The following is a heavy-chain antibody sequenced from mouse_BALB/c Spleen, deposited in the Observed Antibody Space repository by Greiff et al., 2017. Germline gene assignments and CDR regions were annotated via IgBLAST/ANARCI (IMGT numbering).Heavy chain of an antibody. V-gene: IGHV2-2*02. CDR1: GFSLTSYG. J-gene: IGHJ4*01. CDR2: IWSGGST. D-gene: IGHD1-2*01. Sequence: QVQLKESGPGLVQPSQSLSITCTVSGFSLTSYGVHWVRQSPGKGLEWLGVIWSGGSTDYNAAFISRLSISKDNSKSQVFFKMNSLQANDTAIYYCARRLRLRDYAMDYWGQGTSVTVSS. CDR3: ARRLRLRDYAMDY.